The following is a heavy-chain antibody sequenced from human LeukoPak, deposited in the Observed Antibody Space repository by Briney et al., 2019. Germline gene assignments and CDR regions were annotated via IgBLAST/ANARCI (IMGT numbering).Heavy chain of an antibody. CDR1: GFAFNSYA. CDR2: ISGSGGST. CDR3: AKDRPYSSGWYLIFDY. V-gene: IGHV3-23*01. D-gene: IGHD6-19*01. Sequence: GGSLRLSCAASGFAFNSYAMNWVRQAPGKGLEWVSAISGSGGSTYYADSVKGLFTISRDNSKNTLYLQMNSLRAEDTAVYYCAKDRPYSSGWYLIFDYWGQGTLVTVSS. J-gene: IGHJ4*02.